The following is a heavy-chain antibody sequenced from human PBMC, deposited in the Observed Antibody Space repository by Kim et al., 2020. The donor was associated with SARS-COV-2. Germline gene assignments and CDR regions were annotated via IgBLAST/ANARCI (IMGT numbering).Heavy chain of an antibody. Sequence: GESLKISCKGSGYSFTNYWISWVRQMPGKGLEWMGRIDPSDSYTNYSPSFQGHVTISADKSISTAYLQWSSLKASDTAMYYCARRTSGPNWFDPWGQGTLVTVSP. D-gene: IGHD2-2*01. CDR3: ARRTSGPNWFDP. CDR1: GYSFTNYW. CDR2: IDPSDSYT. J-gene: IGHJ5*02. V-gene: IGHV5-10-1*01.